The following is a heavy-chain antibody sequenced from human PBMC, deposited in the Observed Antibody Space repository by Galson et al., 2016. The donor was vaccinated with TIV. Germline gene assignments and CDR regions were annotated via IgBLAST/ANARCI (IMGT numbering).Heavy chain of an antibody. J-gene: IGHJ4*02. CDR3: ARGRGYCDTTSCYVDY. CDR2: IIESGRST. CDR1: GFTFSSYE. D-gene: IGHD2-2*01. V-gene: IGHV3-48*03. Sequence: SLRLSCAASGFTFSSYEMNWVGQAPGKGLEWVSYIIESGRSTYYADSVKGRFSISRDNAKNSLYLQMSSLRAEDTAVYYCARGRGYCDTTSCYVDYWGQGTLVTVSS.